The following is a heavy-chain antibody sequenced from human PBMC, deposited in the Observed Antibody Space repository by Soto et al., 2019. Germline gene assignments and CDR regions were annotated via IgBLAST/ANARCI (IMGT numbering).Heavy chain of an antibody. J-gene: IGHJ4*02. D-gene: IGHD3-22*01. CDR1: GGSFSGYF. Sequence: PSETLSLTCAVYGGSFSGYFWSWIRQPPGKGLEWIGEINHSGSTNYNPSLKSRVTISVDTSKNQFSLKLSSVTAADTAVYYCARGSGYYYWDDYWGQGTLVTSPQ. CDR3: ARGSGYYYWDDY. CDR2: INHSGST. V-gene: IGHV4-34*01.